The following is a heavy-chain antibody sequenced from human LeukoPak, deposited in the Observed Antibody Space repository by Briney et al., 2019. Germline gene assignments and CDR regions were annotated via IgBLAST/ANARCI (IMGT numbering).Heavy chain of an antibody. CDR2: INHSGST. CDR1: GGSFSGYY. CDR3: ARPYLRGTVVNNWFDP. J-gene: IGHJ5*02. D-gene: IGHD4-23*01. Sequence: KPSETLSLTCAVYGGSFSGYYWSWIRQPPGKGLEWIGEINHSGSTNYNPSLKSRVTISVDTSKNQFSLKLSSVTAADTAVYYCARPYLRGTVVNNWFDPWGQGTLVTVSS. V-gene: IGHV4-34*01.